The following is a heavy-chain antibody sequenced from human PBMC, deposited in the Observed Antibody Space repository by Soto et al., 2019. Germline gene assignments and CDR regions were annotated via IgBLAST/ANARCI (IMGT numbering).Heavy chain of an antibody. CDR3: VTAAYCSRTDYHSREV. D-gene: IGHD2-2*01. Sequence: ASVKVSCKASGYTYSTYGINWVRQAPGQGLEWMGWISTYNDNTNYAQKFQGRVTMPRDTSTNTGNRCLRSMRSVATAGYYCVTAAYCSRTDYHSREVWGQETTFTVSS. V-gene: IGHV1-18*01. CDR2: ISTYNDNT. J-gene: IGHJ6*02. CDR1: GYTYSTYG.